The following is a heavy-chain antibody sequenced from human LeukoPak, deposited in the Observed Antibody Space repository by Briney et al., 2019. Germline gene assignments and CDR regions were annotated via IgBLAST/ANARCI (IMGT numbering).Heavy chain of an antibody. CDR3: ARGEITSGGVIVVFDY. CDR1: GYTFTGYY. J-gene: IGHJ4*02. Sequence: ASVKVACKASGYTFTGYYIHWVRQAPGQGLEWMGWINPNSGGTNYAQKFHGRVTMNRDTSISTAYMELSRLRSDDTAVYYCARGEITSGGVIVVFDYWGQGTLVTVSS. CDR2: INPNSGGT. V-gene: IGHV1-2*02. D-gene: IGHD3-16*02.